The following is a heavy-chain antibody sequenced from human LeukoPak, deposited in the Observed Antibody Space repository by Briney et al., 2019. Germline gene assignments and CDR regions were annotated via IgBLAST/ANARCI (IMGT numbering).Heavy chain of an antibody. CDR1: GGSISSSSYY. CDR3: ARQERFIVATTGELGY. Sequence: SETLSLTCTVSGGSISSSSYYWGWIRQPPGKGLEWIGSIYYSGSTYYNPSLKSRVTISVDTPKNQFSLKLSSVTAADTAVYYCARQERFIVATTGELGYWGQGTLVTVSS. D-gene: IGHD5-12*01. CDR2: IYYSGST. V-gene: IGHV4-39*01. J-gene: IGHJ4*02.